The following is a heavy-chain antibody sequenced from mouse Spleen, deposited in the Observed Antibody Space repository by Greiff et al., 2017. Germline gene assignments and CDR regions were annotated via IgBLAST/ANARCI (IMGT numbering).Heavy chain of an antibody. D-gene: IGHD2-1*01. J-gene: IGHJ4*01. CDR2: IWTGGGT. V-gene: IGHV2-9-2*01. CDR1: GFSLTTYD. Sequence: QVQLQQSGPGLVAPSQSLSITCTVSGFSLTTYDITWIRQPPGKGLEWLGVIWTGGGTNYNSAFMSRLSISKDNSKSQVFLKMNRLQTDDTAIYYCVRAGTGNYEAMDYWGQGTSVTVSS. CDR3: VRAGTGNYEAMDY.